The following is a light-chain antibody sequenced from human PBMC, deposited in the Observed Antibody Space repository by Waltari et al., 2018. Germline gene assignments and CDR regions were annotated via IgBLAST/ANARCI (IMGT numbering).Light chain of an antibody. CDR3: QQYGSLPWT. Sequence: IVLTQSPGTLSLSPGERATLSCRAGQIVSSDYLAWYQQRPGQAPRLLIFDASSRASGIPDRFSGSGSGTDFSLTISRLEPEDFAVYYCQQYGSLPWTFGQGTRVEIK. J-gene: IGKJ1*01. CDR2: DAS. V-gene: IGKV3-20*01. CDR1: QIVSSDY.